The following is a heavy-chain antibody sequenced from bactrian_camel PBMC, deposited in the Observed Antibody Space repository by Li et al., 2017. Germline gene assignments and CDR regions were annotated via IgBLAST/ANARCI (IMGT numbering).Heavy chain of an antibody. CDR3: AVDGPVAFCSDYPSDFRG. V-gene: IGHV3S53*01. CDR2: IQDDGMK. Sequence: HVQLVESGGGSVQTGGSLRLSCSVSGYTYSTACMGWFRQVPGQEREMVAQIQDDGMKHYGGTAKGRFTISKDVAKDTLDLRMTSLKPEDSGMYYCAVDGPVAFCSDYPSDFRGWGQGTQVTVS. D-gene: IGHD2*01. CDR1: GYTYSTAC. J-gene: IGHJ4*01.